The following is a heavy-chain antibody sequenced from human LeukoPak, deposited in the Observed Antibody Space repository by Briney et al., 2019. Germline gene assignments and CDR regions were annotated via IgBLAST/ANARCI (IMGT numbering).Heavy chain of an antibody. V-gene: IGHV1-8*01. D-gene: IGHD6-13*01. CDR2: MNPNSGDT. J-gene: IGHJ4*02. Sequence: ASVKVTCKASGYTFTSYDINWVRRATGQGLEWMGWMNPNSGDTGYAQKFQGRVTMTRSTSISTAYMELSSLTSEDTAVYYCARGQGSSAEGYWGQGTLVTVSS. CDR1: GYTFTSYD. CDR3: ARGQGSSAEGY.